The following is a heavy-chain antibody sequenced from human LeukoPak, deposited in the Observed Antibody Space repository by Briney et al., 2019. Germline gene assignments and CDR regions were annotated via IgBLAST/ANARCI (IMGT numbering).Heavy chain of an antibody. CDR3: ARLYGSGSYFDL. CDR1: GYTFTSYD. V-gene: IGHV1-8*01. Sequence: ASVTVSCKASGYTFTSYDINWVRQATGQGLEWMGWMNPNSGNTGYAQKFQGRVTMTRNTSISTAYMELSSLRSEDTAVYYCARLYGSGSYFDLGGQGTLVTVSS. CDR2: MNPNSGNT. D-gene: IGHD3-10*01. J-gene: IGHJ4*02.